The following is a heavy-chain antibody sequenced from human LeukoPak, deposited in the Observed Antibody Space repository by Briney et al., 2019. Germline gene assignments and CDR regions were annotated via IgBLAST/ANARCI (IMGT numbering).Heavy chain of an antibody. Sequence: TSQTLSLTCTVSGGSISSGSYYRSWIRQPAGKGLEWIGRIYTSGSTNYNPSLKSRVTISVDTSKNQFSPKLSSVTAADTAVYYCARETYYDFWSGYPPGYYYYMDVWGKGTTVTVSS. CDR3: ARETYYDFWSGYPPGYYYYMDV. CDR1: GGSISSGSYY. D-gene: IGHD3-3*01. J-gene: IGHJ6*03. V-gene: IGHV4-61*02. CDR2: IYTSGST.